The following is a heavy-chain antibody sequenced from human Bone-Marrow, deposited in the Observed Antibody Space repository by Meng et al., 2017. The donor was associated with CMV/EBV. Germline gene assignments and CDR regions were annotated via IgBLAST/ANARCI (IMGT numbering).Heavy chain of an antibody. CDR3: AREGLLSSGELNSAFDM. J-gene: IGHJ3*02. CDR2: IHLSGNT. V-gene: IGHV4-4*02. CDR1: GDSISSSTW. D-gene: IGHD3-16*01. Sequence: GSLRLSCTVSGDSISSSTWWDWVRQSPGKGPEWIGEIHLSGNTNYNPSLKSRVTMSIDKSKNQFFLRLRSVTAADTAVYYCAREGLLSSGELNSAFDMWGQGTTVTVSS.